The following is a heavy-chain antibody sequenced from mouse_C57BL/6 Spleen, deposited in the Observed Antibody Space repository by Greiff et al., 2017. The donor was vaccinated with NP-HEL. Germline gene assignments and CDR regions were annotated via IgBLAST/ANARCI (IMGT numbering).Heavy chain of an antibody. V-gene: IGHV2-2*01. J-gene: IGHJ2*01. CDR3: ARLGQEGY. CDR1: GFSLTSYG. Sequence: VKLMESGPGLVQPSQSLSITCTVSGFSLTSYGVHWVRQSPGKGLEWLGVIWSGGSTDYNAAFISRLSISKDNSKSQVFFKMNSLQADDTAIYYCARLGQEGYWGQGTTLTVSS. CDR2: IWSGGST. D-gene: IGHD3-2*02.